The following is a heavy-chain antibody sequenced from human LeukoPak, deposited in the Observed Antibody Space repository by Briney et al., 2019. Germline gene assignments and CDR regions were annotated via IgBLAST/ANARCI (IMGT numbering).Heavy chain of an antibody. J-gene: IGHJ4*02. D-gene: IGHD2-2*01. CDR2: ISYDVSNK. V-gene: IGHV3-30-3*01. Sequence: GGSLRLSCAASGFTFSSYAMHWVRQAPGKGLEWVAVISYDVSNKYYADSVRGRFTISRDNSKNTLYLQMNSLRAEDTAVYYCARVSAAIPFDYWGQGTLVTVSS. CDR1: GFTFSSYA. CDR3: ARVSAAIPFDY.